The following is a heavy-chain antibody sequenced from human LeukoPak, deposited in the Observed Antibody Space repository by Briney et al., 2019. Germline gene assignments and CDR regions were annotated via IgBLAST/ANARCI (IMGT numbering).Heavy chain of an antibody. CDR3: AREQLAYGAFDI. Sequence: SETLSLTCTVSGGSISSYYWSWIRQPPGKGLEWIGYIYYSGRTNYNPSLKSRVTISVDTSKNQFSLKLSSVTAADTAVYYCAREQLAYGAFDIWGQGTMVTVSS. CDR2: IYYSGRT. J-gene: IGHJ3*02. D-gene: IGHD1/OR15-1a*01. V-gene: IGHV4-59*08. CDR1: GGSISSYY.